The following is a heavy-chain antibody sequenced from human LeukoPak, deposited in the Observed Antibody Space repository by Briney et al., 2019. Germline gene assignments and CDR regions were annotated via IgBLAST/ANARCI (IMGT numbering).Heavy chain of an antibody. CDR3: AKDFPDY. V-gene: IGHV3-30*18. CDR1: GFTFSNYG. CDR2: ISYDGTNK. Sequence: PGGSLRLSCAASGFTFSNYGMHWVRQDPGKGLEWVAVISYDGTNKYYADSVKGRCTISRDNSKNTLYLQMNSLRAEDTAVYYCAKDFPDYWGQGTLVTVSS. J-gene: IGHJ4*02.